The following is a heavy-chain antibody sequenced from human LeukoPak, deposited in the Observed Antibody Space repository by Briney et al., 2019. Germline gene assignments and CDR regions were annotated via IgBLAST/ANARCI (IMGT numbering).Heavy chain of an antibody. CDR3: ARVLQPVVNPEYYYYYYMDV. D-gene: IGHD4-23*01. CDR1: GFTFSSYA. V-gene: IGHV3-23*01. J-gene: IGHJ6*03. CDR2: ITGSGGRT. Sequence: GSLRLSCAASGFTFSSYAMNWVRQAPGKGLEWVSAITGSGGRTYYADSVKGRFTISRDNAKNSLYLQMNSLRAEDTALYYCARVLQPVVNPEYYYYYYMDVWGKGTTVTVSS.